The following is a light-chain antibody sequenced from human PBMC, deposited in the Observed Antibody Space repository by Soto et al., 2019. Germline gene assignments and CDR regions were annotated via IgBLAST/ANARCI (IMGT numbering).Light chain of an antibody. J-gene: IGLJ2*01. V-gene: IGLV1-40*01. CDR1: RSNIGAGYD. Sequence: QSVLTQPPSVSGAPGQRVTISCTGSRSNIGAGYDVHWYQQLPGTAPRLLMYGTSNRPSGVPDRFSGSKSGTSASLAITGLQAEDEADYYCQSYDNSRSGYVVFGGGTKLTVL. CDR3: QSYDNSRSGYVV. CDR2: GTS.